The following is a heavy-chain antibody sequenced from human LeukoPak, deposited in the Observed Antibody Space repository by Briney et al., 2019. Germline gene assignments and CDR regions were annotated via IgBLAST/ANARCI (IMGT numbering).Heavy chain of an antibody. Sequence: PGGSLRLSCAASGFTFSSYAMSWVRQAPGKGLEWVSAISGSGGSTYYADSVKGRFTISRDNSKNTLYLQMNSLRAEDTAVYYCAKGPDTAMVPVYYFDYWGQGTLVTVSS. V-gene: IGHV3-23*01. J-gene: IGHJ4*02. D-gene: IGHD5-18*01. CDR3: AKGPDTAMVPVYYFDY. CDR1: GFTFSSYA. CDR2: ISGSGGST.